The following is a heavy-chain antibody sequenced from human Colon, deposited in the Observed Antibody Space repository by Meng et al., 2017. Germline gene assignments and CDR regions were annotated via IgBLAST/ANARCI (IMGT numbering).Heavy chain of an antibody. D-gene: IGHD6-19*01. CDR1: GYTFTDYY. CDR2: INPNDESK. J-gene: IGHJ4*02. V-gene: IGHV1-46*01. CDR3: ARSDLPGWGHLVDS. Sequence: QVQRFQSGAEVKQPGASVKLSCRASGYTFTDYYMHWVRQAPGQGLEWMGIINPNDESKYYVQKFQGRITMTRDTSTSTFYMDLSRMRSEDTAVYYCARSDLPGWGHLVDSWGQGTLVTVSS.